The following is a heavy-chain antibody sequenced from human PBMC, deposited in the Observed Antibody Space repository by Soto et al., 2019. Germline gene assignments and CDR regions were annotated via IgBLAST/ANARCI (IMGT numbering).Heavy chain of an antibody. D-gene: IGHD2-2*02. J-gene: IGHJ5*02. CDR2: IYNSGST. V-gene: IGHV4-59*02. Sequence: PSETLSLTCTVSVDSVSRHYWSWIRQPPGKGLEWIGYIYNSGSTNYNPSLMSRASLSVDTSKNHFSLKLTSVTAADTAVYYCARSNGYTVGTTALQWWCDPWGHGTLVTGSS. CDR3: ARSNGYTVGTTALQWWCDP. CDR1: VDSVSRHY.